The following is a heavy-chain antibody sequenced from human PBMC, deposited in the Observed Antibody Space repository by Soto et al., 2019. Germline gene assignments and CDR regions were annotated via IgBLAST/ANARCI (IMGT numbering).Heavy chain of an antibody. J-gene: IGHJ4*02. Sequence: HVQLQESGPGLVKPSETLSLTCAVSSGSISGYYWSWIRQPPGKGLEWIGYIYYSGDTNYNPCFKSRVTMSLDTSKNQFSLKLSSVTAADTAVYYCARNQDYGSGTLFDYWGQGTLVTVSS. D-gene: IGHD3-10*01. CDR2: IYYSGDT. CDR1: SGSISGYY. V-gene: IGHV4-59*13. CDR3: ARNQDYGSGTLFDY.